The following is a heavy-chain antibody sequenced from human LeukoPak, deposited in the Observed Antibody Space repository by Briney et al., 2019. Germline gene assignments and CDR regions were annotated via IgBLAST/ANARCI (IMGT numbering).Heavy chain of an antibody. CDR2: ISSSGSYI. CDR1: GFSFTTYS. CDR3: AVSNWMDP. V-gene: IGHV3-21*01. Sequence: GGSVRLSCSASGFSFTTYSMNWVRQSAKGLEWISSISSSGSYIYYGASVKGRFTISRDNAKNTLHLQMDSLTVEDTAVYYCAVSNWMDPWGQGTLVTVSS. J-gene: IGHJ5*02.